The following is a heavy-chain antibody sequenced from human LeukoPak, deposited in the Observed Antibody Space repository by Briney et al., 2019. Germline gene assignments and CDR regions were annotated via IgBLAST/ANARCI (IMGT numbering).Heavy chain of an antibody. Sequence: PGGSLRLSCAASGFTFSSYSMNGVRQAPGKGLEWVSLISSSSSYIYYADSAKGRFTISTDNAKNSLYLQMNSLRAEDTAVYYCASIPRGYCSGGSCYSASNWFDPWGQGTLVTVSS. CDR1: GFTFSSYS. D-gene: IGHD2-15*01. V-gene: IGHV3-21*01. CDR3: ASIPRGYCSGGSCYSASNWFDP. J-gene: IGHJ5*02. CDR2: ISSSSSYI.